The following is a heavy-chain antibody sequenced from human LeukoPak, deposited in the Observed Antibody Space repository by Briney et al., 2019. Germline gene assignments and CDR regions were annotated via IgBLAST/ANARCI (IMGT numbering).Heavy chain of an antibody. CDR1: GYPFTTYA. V-gene: IGHV1-18*01. Sequence: GASVKVSCKASGYPFTTYAISWVRQAPGQGLERVGWISTYTGKTNYAQNFQDRVTMTTDTSTSTAYMELRSLRSDDTAVYYCARDFLELGPLNYYYYGMDVWGQGTTVTVSS. D-gene: IGHD3-10*01. CDR2: ISTYTGKT. CDR3: ARDFLELGPLNYYYYGMDV. J-gene: IGHJ6*02.